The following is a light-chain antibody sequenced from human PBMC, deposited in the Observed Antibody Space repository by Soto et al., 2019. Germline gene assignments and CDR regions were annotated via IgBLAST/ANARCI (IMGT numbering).Light chain of an antibody. CDR3: QQYNNWPRIT. CDR2: GAS. CDR1: QSVNSN. J-gene: IGKJ5*01. V-gene: IGKV3-15*01. Sequence: IIMTQSPATLSVSPGERATLSCRASQSVNSNLAWYQQKPGQAPRLLIYGASTRATGIPARFSGSGSGTEFTLTISSLQSEDFAIYYCQQYNNWPRITFGQGTRLEIK.